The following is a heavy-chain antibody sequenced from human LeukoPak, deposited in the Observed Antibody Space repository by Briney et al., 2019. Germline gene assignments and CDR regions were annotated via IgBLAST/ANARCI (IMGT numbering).Heavy chain of an antibody. CDR1: GGSFSDYY. J-gene: IGHJ6*02. CDR2: IHYSGST. Sequence: SETLSLTCAVYGGSFSDYYWSWIRQPPGKGLEWIGYIHYSGSTNYNPSLKSRGTISVDTSKNQLSLKLTSVTAADAAVYFCARELGATVVNYGMDVWGQGTTVTVSS. CDR3: ARELGATVVNYGMDV. V-gene: IGHV4-59*01. D-gene: IGHD4-23*01.